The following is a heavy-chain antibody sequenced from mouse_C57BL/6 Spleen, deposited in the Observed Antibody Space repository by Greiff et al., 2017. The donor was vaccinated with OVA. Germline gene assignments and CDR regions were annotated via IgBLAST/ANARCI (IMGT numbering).Heavy chain of an antibody. J-gene: IGHJ3*01. D-gene: IGHD4-1*01. CDR1: GFTFTDYY. CDR3: ARYEGGTFAY. Sequence: EVKLMESGGGLVQPGGSLSLSCAASGFTFTDYYMSWVRQPPGKALEWLGFIRNKANGYTTEYSASVKGRFTISRDNSQSILYLQMNALRAEDSATYYCARYEGGTFAYWGQGTLVTVSA. CDR2: IRNKANGYTT. V-gene: IGHV7-3*01.